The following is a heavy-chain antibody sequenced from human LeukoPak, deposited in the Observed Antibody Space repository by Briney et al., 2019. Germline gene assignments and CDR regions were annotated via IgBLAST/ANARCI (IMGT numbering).Heavy chain of an antibody. Sequence: GGSLRLSCAASGFTFSSYAMHWVRQATGKGLEWVSAIGTAGDTYYPGSVKGRFTISRGNAKNSLYLQMNSLRAEDTAVYYCAREKRHYDSSGYYYALFDYWGQGTLVTVSS. CDR3: AREKRHYDSSGYYYALFDY. J-gene: IGHJ4*02. V-gene: IGHV3-13*01. CDR1: GFTFSSYA. D-gene: IGHD3-22*01. CDR2: IGTAGDT.